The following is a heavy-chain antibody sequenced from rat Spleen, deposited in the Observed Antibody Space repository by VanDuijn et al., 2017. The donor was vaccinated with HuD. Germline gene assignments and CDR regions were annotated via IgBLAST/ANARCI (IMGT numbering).Heavy chain of an antibody. V-gene: IGHV2S63*01. J-gene: IGHJ4*01. D-gene: IGHD1-4*01. Sequence: EVQLKESGPGLVQPSQTLSLTCTVSGFSLTDYSVHWVRQPPGKGLEWMGVIWTGGSTAYNSLLKSRLSISRDTSKSQVFLKMNSLQTEDTATYYCARDLGGRGVMDAWGQGASVTVSS. CDR2: IWTGGST. CDR3: ARDLGGRGVMDA. CDR1: GFSLTDYS.